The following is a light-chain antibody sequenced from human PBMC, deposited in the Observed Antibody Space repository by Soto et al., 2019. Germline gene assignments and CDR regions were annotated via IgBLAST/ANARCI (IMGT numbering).Light chain of an antibody. CDR2: GNS. Sequence: QSVLTQPPSVSGAPGQRVTISCTGSSSNIGAGYDVHWYQQLPGTAPILLIYGNSNRPSGVPDRFSGSKSGTSASLAITGLQAEDEADYYCQSYDSSLSGSTVFGTGTKLTVL. CDR3: QSYDSSLSGSTV. CDR1: SSNIGAGYD. V-gene: IGLV1-40*01. J-gene: IGLJ1*01.